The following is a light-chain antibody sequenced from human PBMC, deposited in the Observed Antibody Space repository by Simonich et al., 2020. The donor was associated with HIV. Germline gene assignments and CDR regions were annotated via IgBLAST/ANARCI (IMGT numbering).Light chain of an antibody. CDR2: EAS. V-gene: IGKV1-5*03. J-gene: IGKJ1*01. CDR1: QSISNC. Sequence: DIQMTQSPSTLSASVGDRVTITCRASQSISNCLAWYQQKPGKAPKLLIYEASSLPSGVPSRFSGSGSGTEFTLTISSLQPDDFATYYCQQYHSFPRTFGQGTNVDIK. CDR3: QQYHSFPRT.